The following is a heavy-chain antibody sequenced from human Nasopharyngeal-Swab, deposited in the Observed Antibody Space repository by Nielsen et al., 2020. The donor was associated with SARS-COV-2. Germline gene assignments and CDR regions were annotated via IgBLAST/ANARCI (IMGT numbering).Heavy chain of an antibody. CDR3: ARVYSRSFEY. Sequence: ASVKVSCKASGYTFTDYYMHWVRQAPGQGLEWMGRINPNSGDTNYAQKFQGRVTMTRDTSISTAYMELSRPRSDDTAVYYCARVYSRSFEYWGQGTQVTVSS. J-gene: IGHJ4*02. D-gene: IGHD6-6*01. V-gene: IGHV1-2*06. CDR1: GYTFTDYY. CDR2: INPNSGDT.